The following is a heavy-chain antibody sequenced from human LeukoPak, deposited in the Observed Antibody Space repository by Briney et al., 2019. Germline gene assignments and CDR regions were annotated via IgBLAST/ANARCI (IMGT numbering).Heavy chain of an antibody. Sequence: GGSLRLSCAASGFTFSSYAMHWVRQAPGKGLEWVAVISYDGSNKYYADSVKGRFTISRGNSKNTLYLQMNSLRAEDTAVYYCARGDSGSFPFDYWGQGTLVTVSS. J-gene: IGHJ4*02. CDR1: GFTFSSYA. CDR3: ARGDSGSFPFDY. V-gene: IGHV3-30*01. D-gene: IGHD1-26*01. CDR2: ISYDGSNK.